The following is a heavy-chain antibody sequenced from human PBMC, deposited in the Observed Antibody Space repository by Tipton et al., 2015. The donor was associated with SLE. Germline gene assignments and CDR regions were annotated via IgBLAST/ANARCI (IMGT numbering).Heavy chain of an antibody. Sequence: GSLRLSCVASGFTLSNYEMSWVRQAPGKGLEWLSYISRSTGTTYSADSVKGRFTISRDNAENTLFLQMNSLRVEDTAVYFCARGGYHWAYYYGMDVWGQGTAVTVSS. D-gene: IGHD1-20*01. V-gene: IGHV3-48*03. J-gene: IGHJ6*02. CDR2: ISRSTGTT. CDR1: GFTLSNYE. CDR3: ARGGYHWAYYYGMDV.